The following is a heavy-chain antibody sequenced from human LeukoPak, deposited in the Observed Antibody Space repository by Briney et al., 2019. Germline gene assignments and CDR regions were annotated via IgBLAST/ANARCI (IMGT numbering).Heavy chain of an antibody. CDR2: IYYSGST. CDR1: GGSISSYY. V-gene: IGHV4-59*01. D-gene: IGHD1-1*01. CDR3: ARDGKAEGWFDP. Sequence: SETLSLTCTVSGGSISSYYWSWIRQPPGKGLDWIGYIYYSGSTNYNPSLKSRVTISVDTSKNQFSLKLGSVTAADTAVYYCARDGKAEGWFDPWGQGTLVTVSS. J-gene: IGHJ5*02.